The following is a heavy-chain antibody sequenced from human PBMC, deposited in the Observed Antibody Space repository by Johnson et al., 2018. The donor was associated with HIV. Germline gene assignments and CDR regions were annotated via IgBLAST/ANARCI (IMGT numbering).Heavy chain of an antibody. Sequence: VQLVESGGGLVQPGRSLRLSCTASGLTFGDYAMSWVRQAPGKGLEWVGFIRSKAYGGTKEYAASVKGRWTISRDDSKSIAYLQMNSLKTEDTAVYHCSREIRADYYDFGKDYPGQETRGVIGAFDIWGQGTLVTVSS. CDR1: GLTFGDYA. D-gene: IGHD3-3*01. CDR2: IRSKAYGGTK. J-gene: IGHJ3*02. V-gene: IGHV3-49*04. CDR3: SREIRADYYDFGKDYPGQETRGVIGAFDI.